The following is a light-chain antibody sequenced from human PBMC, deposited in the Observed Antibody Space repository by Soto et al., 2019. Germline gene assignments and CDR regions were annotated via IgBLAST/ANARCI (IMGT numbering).Light chain of an antibody. CDR3: QHYNSYSEA. CDR2: AAS. V-gene: IGKV1-39*01. J-gene: IGKJ1*01. CDR1: QSICSY. Sequence: DIQMTQSPSSLSASVGDRVTISCRASQSICSYLNWSQQKPGRAPKLKIYAASNLQSGVPSRFRGSGSGTEFTLTISSLQPDDFATYYCQHYNSYSEAFGQGTKVDIK.